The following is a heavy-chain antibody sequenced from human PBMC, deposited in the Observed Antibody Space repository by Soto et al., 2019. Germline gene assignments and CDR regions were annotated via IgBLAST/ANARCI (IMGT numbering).Heavy chain of an antibody. CDR2: IKDGGLT. J-gene: IGHJ4*02. CDR1: GGSLSGYY. Sequence: QVQLQQWGAGLLKPSETLSLTCVVYGGSLSGYYWSWIRQPPGKGLEWIGEIKDGGLTNYSPSLKSRATKSAARPQNQFSLKLYSVTAADTAVYYCARGQEGVVATHWDQGSLVTVSS. CDR3: ARGQEGVVATH. V-gene: IGHV4-34*01. D-gene: IGHD5-12*01.